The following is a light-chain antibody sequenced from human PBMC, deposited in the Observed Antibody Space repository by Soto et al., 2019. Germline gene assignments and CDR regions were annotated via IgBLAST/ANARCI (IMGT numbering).Light chain of an antibody. Sequence: QLVLTQPASVSGSPGQPITISCTGTSSDVGGYNYVSWYQQHPGKAPKLMIYDVSNRPSGVSNRFSGSKSGNTASLTISGLQAEDEADYYCSSYTSSSTPGEVFGTGTKVTVL. J-gene: IGLJ1*01. CDR3: SSYTSSSTPGEV. CDR1: SSDVGGYNY. V-gene: IGLV2-14*01. CDR2: DVS.